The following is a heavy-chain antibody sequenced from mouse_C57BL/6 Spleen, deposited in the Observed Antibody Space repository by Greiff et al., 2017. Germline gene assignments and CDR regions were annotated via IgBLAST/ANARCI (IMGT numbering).Heavy chain of an antibody. J-gene: IGHJ4*01. CDR3: ARITTVGADYAMDY. CDR2: IRNKANGYTT. D-gene: IGHD1-1*01. V-gene: IGHV7-3*01. CDR1: GFTFTDYY. Sequence: DVQLQESGGGLVQPGGSLSLSCAASGFTFTDYYMSWVRQPPGKALEWLGFIRNKANGYTTEYSASVKGRFTISRDNSQSILYLQMNALRAEDSATYYCARITTVGADYAMDYWGQGTSVTVSS.